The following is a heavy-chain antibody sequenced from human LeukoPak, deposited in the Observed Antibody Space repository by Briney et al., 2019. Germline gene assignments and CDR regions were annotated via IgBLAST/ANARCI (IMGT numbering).Heavy chain of an antibody. D-gene: IGHD6-19*01. Sequence: GASVKVSCKASGYTFTSYYMHWVRQAPGQGLEWMGIINPSGGSTSYAQKFQGRVTISADESTSTAYMELSSLRSEDTAVYYCATTLRLSWEQWLDDYWGQGTLVTVSS. CDR2: INPSGGST. CDR3: ATTLRLSWEQWLDDY. V-gene: IGHV1-46*01. CDR1: GYTFTSYY. J-gene: IGHJ4*02.